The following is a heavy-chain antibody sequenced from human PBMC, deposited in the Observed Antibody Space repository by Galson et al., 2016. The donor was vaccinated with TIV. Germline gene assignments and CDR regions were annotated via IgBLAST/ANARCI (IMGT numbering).Heavy chain of an antibody. D-gene: IGHD3-3*01. CDR2: INHSGST. CDR1: GGSFNRYY. Sequence: LSLTCAVYGGSFNRYYWTWIRQPPGKGLEWMGQINHSGSTKYNPSLKSRGTISVDTSKNQFSLRLTSVTAADTAVYYCSSPFPGGDDFWSAYYDAFDIWGQGTMVTVSS. V-gene: IGHV4-34*01. J-gene: IGHJ3*02. CDR3: SSPFPGGDDFWSAYYDAFDI.